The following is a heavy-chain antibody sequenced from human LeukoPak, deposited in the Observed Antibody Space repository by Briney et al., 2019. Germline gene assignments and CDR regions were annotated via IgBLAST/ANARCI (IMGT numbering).Heavy chain of an antibody. V-gene: IGHV3-9*01. Sequence: PGGSLRLSCAASLFTFDDYAMHWVRLVAGKGLGWVSGITWNSGNINYADSIKGRFTISRDNAKNALYLQMNSLRAEDTALYYCAKDKGGSGSYSHSYYYGMEVWGQGTTVIVSS. CDR1: LFTFDDYA. J-gene: IGHJ6*02. CDR3: AKDKGGSGSYSHSYYYGMEV. CDR2: ITWNSGNI. D-gene: IGHD3-10*01.